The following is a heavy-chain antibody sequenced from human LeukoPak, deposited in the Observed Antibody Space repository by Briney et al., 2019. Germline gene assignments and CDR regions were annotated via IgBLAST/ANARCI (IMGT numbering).Heavy chain of an antibody. CDR3: ASGGRITMVRGVY. Sequence: PSETLSLTCAVYGGSISGYYWSWIRQPPGKGLEWIGEINHSGSTNYNPSLKSRVTISVDTSKNQFSLKLSSVTAADTAVYYCASGGRITMVRGVYWGQGTLVTVSS. CDR2: INHSGST. D-gene: IGHD3-10*01. J-gene: IGHJ4*02. V-gene: IGHV4-34*01. CDR1: GGSISGYY.